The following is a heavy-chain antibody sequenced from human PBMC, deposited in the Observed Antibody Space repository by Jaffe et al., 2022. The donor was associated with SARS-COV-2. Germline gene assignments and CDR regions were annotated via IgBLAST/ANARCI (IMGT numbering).Heavy chain of an antibody. J-gene: IGHJ3*02. CDR1: GYTFTSYY. Sequence: QVQLVQSGAEVKKPGASVKVSCKASGYTFTSYYMHWVRQAPGQGLEWMGIINPSGGSTSYAQKFQGRVTMTRDTSTSTVYMELSSLRSEDTAVYYCARGLVAPVGSGYYSGAFDIWGQGTMVTVSS. D-gene: IGHD3-22*01. CDR2: INPSGGST. CDR3: ARGLVAPVGSGYYSGAFDI. V-gene: IGHV1-46*01.